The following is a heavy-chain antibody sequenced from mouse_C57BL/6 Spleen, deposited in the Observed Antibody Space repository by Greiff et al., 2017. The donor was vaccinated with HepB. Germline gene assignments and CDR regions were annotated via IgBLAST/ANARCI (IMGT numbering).Heavy chain of an antibody. V-gene: IGHV3-6*01. CDR2: ISYDGSN. D-gene: IGHD1-1*01. CDR3: ARDGYYGSSDWYFDV. J-gene: IGHJ1*03. CDR1: GYSITSGYY. Sequence: EVKLMESGPGLVKPSQSLSLTCSVTGYSITSGYYWNWIRQFPGNKLEWMGYISYDGSNNYNPSLKNRISITRDTSKNQFFLKLNSVTTEDTATYYCARDGYYGSSDWYFDVWGTGTTVTVSS.